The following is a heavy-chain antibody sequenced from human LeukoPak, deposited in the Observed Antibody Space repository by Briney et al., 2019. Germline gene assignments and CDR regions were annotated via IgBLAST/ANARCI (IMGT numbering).Heavy chain of an antibody. CDR3: ARGTVIPSFDY. CDR2: IYYSGST. CDR1: GGSFSGYY. J-gene: IGHJ4*02. D-gene: IGHD4-17*01. Sequence: SETLSLTCAVYGGSFSGYYWSWIRQPPGKGLEWIGNIYYSGSTNYNPSLKSRVTISVDTSKNQFSLKLSSVTAADTAVYYCARGTVIPSFDYWGQGTLVTVSS. V-gene: IGHV4-59*01.